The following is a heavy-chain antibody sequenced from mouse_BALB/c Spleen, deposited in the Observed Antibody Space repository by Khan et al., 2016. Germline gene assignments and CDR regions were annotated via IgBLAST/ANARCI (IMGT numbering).Heavy chain of an antibody. CDR3: ARGTY. J-gene: IGHJ3*01. Sequence: QVRLQQSGAELMKPGASVKISCKASGYTFSSYWIEWVKQRPGHGLEWIGEILPGSGTTNYDENFKVKATLTADTSSNTAYMQLSTLTSEDSAVYYCARGTYWGQGTLVTVSA. V-gene: IGHV1-9*01. CDR2: ILPGSGTT. CDR1: GYTFSSYW.